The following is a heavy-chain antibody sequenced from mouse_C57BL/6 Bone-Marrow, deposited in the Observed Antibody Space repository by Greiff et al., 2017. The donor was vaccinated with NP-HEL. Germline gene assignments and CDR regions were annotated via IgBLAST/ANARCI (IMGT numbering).Heavy chain of an antibody. Sequence: EVQGVESGGGLVKPGGSLKLSCAASGFTFSSYAMSWVRQTPEKRLEWVATISDGGSYTYYPDNVKGRFTISRDNAKNNLYLQMSHLKSEDTAMYYCARGYGSSYWFAYWGQGTLVTVSA. D-gene: IGHD1-1*01. V-gene: IGHV5-4*01. J-gene: IGHJ3*01. CDR1: GFTFSSYA. CDR3: ARGYGSSYWFAY. CDR2: ISDGGSYT.